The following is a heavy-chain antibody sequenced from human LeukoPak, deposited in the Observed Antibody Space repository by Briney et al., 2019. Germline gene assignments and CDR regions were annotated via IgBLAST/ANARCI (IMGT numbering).Heavy chain of an antibody. D-gene: IGHD3-10*01. CDR2: IYTSGST. V-gene: IGHV4-4*07. CDR3: ARVLDYYGSGTYSFDY. J-gene: IGHJ4*02. CDR1: GGSISSYY. Sequence: KPSETLSLTCTVSGGSISSYYWSWIRQPAGKGLEWIGRIYTSGSTNYNPSLKSRVTMSVDTSKNQFSLKLSSVTAADTAVYYCARVLDYYGSGTYSFDYWGQGTLVTVSS.